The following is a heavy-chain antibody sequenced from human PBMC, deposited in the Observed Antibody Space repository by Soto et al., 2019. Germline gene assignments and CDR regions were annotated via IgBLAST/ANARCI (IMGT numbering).Heavy chain of an antibody. CDR2: MNPNSGNT. J-gene: IGHJ6*03. CDR3: ARGTSSPAAGGLLFYYYYYMDV. D-gene: IGHD6-13*01. Sequence: ASVKVSCKASGYTFTSYDINWVRQATGQGLEWMGWMNPNSGNTGYAQKFQGRVTMTRNTSISTAYMELSSLRSEDTAVYYCARGTSSPAAGGLLFYYYYYMDVWGKGTTVTVSS. CDR1: GYTFTSYD. V-gene: IGHV1-8*01.